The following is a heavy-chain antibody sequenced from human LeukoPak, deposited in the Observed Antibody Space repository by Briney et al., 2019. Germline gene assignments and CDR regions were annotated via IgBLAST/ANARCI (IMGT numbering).Heavy chain of an antibody. CDR3: AKEGFDS. V-gene: IGHV3-33*06. J-gene: IGHJ4*02. CDR1: GFTFSNYG. Sequence: GGSLRLSCAASGFTFSNYGMHWVRQAPGKGLEWVAVIWFDGSNKYYADSVKGRFTISRDNSKNTLYLQMNSLRAEDTAVYYCAKEGFDSWGQGTLVTVSS. CDR2: IWFDGSNK.